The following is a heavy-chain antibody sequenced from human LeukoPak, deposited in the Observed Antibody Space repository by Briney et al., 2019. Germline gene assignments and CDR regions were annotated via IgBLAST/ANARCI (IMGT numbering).Heavy chain of an antibody. CDR3: ARGRLGGSGSYYNVLDY. D-gene: IGHD3-10*01. J-gene: IGHJ4*02. CDR1: GGAISSYY. Sequence: SETLSLTCTVSGGAISSYYWSWIRQPPGKGLQWIGYISYSGSTNYNPSLKSRVTISVDTSRNQFSLKLSSVTAADTAVYYCARGRLGGSGSYYNVLDYWGQGTLVTVSS. CDR2: ISYSGST. V-gene: IGHV4-59*01.